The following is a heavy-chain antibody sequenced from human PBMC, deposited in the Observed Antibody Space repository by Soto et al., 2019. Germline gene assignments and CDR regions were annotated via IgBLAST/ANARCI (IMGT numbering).Heavy chain of an antibody. Sequence: PGGSLRLSCAASGFTFSSFAMHWVRQAPGKGQEWVAVISYDGSNKYYADSVKGRFTISRDNSKNTLYLQMNSLRAEDTAVYYCARDGEDVLRNIPGDAFDIWGQGTMVTVSS. CDR1: GFTFSSFA. J-gene: IGHJ3*02. D-gene: IGHD3-3*01. CDR2: ISYDGSNK. V-gene: IGHV3-30-3*01. CDR3: ARDGEDVLRNIPGDAFDI.